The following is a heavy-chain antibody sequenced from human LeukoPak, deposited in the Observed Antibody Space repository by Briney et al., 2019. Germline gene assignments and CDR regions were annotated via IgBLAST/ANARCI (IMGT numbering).Heavy chain of an antibody. J-gene: IGHJ6*02. CDR3: ARVGGTNYYYYGMDV. V-gene: IGHV4-59*01. Sequence: SETLSLTCTVSGGSISSYYWTWIRQPPGKGLEWIGYIYDSGSTNYNPSLKSRVTISVDTSKNQFSLKLSSVTAADTAVYYCARVGGTNYYYYGMDVWGQGTTVTVSS. CDR1: GGSISSYY. D-gene: IGHD1-1*01. CDR2: IYDSGST.